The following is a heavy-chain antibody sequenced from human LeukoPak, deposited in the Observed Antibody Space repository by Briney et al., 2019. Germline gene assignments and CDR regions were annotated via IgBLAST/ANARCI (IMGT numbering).Heavy chain of an antibody. CDR1: GFTFSSHG. Sequence: GRSLRLSCAASGFTFSSHGMHWVRQAPGKGLEWVSYISSSSSTIYYADSVKGRFTISRDNAKNSLYLQMNSLRDEDTAVYYCARDRVTFGGVIVPFDYWGQGTLVTVSS. J-gene: IGHJ4*02. CDR3: ARDRVTFGGVIVPFDY. CDR2: ISSSSSTI. V-gene: IGHV3-48*02. D-gene: IGHD3-16*02.